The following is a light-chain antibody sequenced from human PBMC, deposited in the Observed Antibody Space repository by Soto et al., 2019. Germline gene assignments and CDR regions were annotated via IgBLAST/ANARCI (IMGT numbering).Light chain of an antibody. V-gene: IGKV2-24*01. Sequence: DVVMTQSPLSLPATLGQPASISCRSSQSLVYSDGNTYLSWLQQRPGQPQRLLIYQIYNRFSGVQDRFTGSGAGADFTLKIRGVEAEDVGTYYCMQATQFPLTFGGGTKVDIK. CDR3: MQATQFPLT. CDR2: QIY. CDR1: QSLVYSDGNTY. J-gene: IGKJ4*01.